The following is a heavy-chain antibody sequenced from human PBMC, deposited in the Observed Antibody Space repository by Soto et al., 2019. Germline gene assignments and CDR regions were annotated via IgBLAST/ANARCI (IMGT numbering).Heavy chain of an antibody. D-gene: IGHD1-1*01. Sequence: QVQLQESGPGLVKPSETLSLTCSVSGGSINSYYWGWIRQPPGKGLEWLGYISYTGIPDYSPSLKSRVTISVDTSKNQFSLKVRSVTAADTAIYFCARHYPIGNNWNYFDYWGRGTLVTVSS. V-gene: IGHV4-59*08. CDR3: ARHYPIGNNWNYFDY. J-gene: IGHJ4*02. CDR1: GGSINSYY. CDR2: ISYTGIP.